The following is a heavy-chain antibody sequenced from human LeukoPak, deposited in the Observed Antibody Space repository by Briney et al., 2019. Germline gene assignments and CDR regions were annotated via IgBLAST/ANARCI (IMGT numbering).Heavy chain of an antibody. V-gene: IGHV3-11*01. J-gene: IGHJ3*02. CDR1: GFTFSDYY. D-gene: IGHD3-10*01. CDR2: ISSSGSTI. CDR3: AKDIQAWGVRGVIAAFDI. Sequence: PGGSLRFSCAASGFTFSDYYMSWIRQAPGKGLEWVSYISSSGSTIYYADSVKGRFTISRDNAKNSLYLQMNSLRAEDTALYYCAKDIQAWGVRGVIAAFDIWGQGTMVTVSS.